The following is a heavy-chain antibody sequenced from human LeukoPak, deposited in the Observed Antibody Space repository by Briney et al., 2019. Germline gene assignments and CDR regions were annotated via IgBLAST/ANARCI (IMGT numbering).Heavy chain of an antibody. J-gene: IGHJ4*02. D-gene: IGHD3-22*01. CDR3: ARLPTFYYDSSHYHYDY. Sequence: GGSLRLSCAASGFTFQNYAMSWVRQAPWKGLEWASSISGSGPSTDYADSVKGRFTISRDKSKNTLYLQMNSLRAEDTAVYYCARLPTFYYDSSHYHYDYWGQGTLVTVSS. V-gene: IGHV3-23*01. CDR2: ISGSGPST. CDR1: GFTFQNYA.